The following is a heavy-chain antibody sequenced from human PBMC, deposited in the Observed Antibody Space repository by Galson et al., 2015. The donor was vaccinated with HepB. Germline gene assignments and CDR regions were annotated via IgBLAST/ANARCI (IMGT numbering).Heavy chain of an antibody. D-gene: IGHD6-13*01. CDR2: IWYDGSNK. V-gene: IGHV3-33*08. CDR1: GFTFSSYG. J-gene: IGHJ4*02. Sequence: SLRLSCAASGFTFSSYGMHWVRQAPGKGLEWVAVIWYDGSNKYYADSVKGRFTISRDNSKNTLYLQMNSLRAEDTAVYYCASGEYSSSYDYWGQGTLVTVSS. CDR3: ASGEYSSSYDY.